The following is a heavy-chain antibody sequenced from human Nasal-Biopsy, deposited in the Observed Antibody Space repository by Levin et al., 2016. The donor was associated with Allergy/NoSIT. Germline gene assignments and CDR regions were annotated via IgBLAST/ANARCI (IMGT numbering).Heavy chain of an antibody. J-gene: IGHJ4*02. CDR1: GGSIRGGSGTSY. V-gene: IGHV4-39*02. Sequence: SETLSLTCTVSGGSIRGGSGTSYWAWIRQPPGQGLQWIGSIFWSGAAHYNESLEGRVTISVDTSKNLFSLRLKSVSATDTAIYYCARAYFYGWGSLLYYFDFWGPGTLVTVPS. CDR2: IFWSGAA. CDR3: ARAYFYGWGSLLYYFDF. D-gene: IGHD3-10*01.